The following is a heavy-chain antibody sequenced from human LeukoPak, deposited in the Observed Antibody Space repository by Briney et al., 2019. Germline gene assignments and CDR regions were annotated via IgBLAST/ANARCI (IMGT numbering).Heavy chain of an antibody. Sequence: ASVTVSCKASGYTFTSYAMHWVRQAPGQRLEWMGWINAGNGNTKYSQKFQGRVTITTDESTSTAYMELSSLRSEDTAVYYCASTAIAAASDYWGQGTLVTVSS. V-gene: IGHV1-3*01. D-gene: IGHD6-13*01. CDR1: GYTFTSYA. J-gene: IGHJ4*02. CDR2: INAGNGNT. CDR3: ASTAIAAASDY.